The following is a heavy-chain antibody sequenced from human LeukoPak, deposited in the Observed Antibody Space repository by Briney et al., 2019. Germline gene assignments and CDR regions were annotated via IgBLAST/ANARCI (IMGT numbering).Heavy chain of an antibody. J-gene: IGHJ4*02. CDR2: IVSGSGGST. Sequence: GGSLRLSCAASGFTFSSYAMYWVRQAPGKGLEWVSAIVSGSGGSTYYADSVKGRFTISRDNSKSTLYLQMNSLRAEDTAVYYCAKDPAMIGDYWGQGTLVTVSS. CDR1: GFTFSSYA. D-gene: IGHD3-22*01. CDR3: AKDPAMIGDY. V-gene: IGHV3-23*01.